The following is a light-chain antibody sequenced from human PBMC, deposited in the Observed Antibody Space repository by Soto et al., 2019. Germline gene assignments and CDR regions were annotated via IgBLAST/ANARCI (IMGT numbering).Light chain of an antibody. V-gene: IGKV3-11*01. CDR1: QSVSNY. Sequence: EIVLTQSPATLSLSPGERATLSCRASQSVSNYLAWYQQKSGQAPRLLIYHASNRATGIPARFSGSGSGTDFTLTISSLEPEDFAVYFCQQRGHWPTFGQGTRLEMK. CDR2: HAS. J-gene: IGKJ5*01. CDR3: QQRGHWPT.